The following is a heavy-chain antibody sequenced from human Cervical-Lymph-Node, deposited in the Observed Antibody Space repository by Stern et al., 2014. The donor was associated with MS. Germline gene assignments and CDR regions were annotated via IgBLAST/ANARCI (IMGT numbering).Heavy chain of an antibody. CDR2: SRNKAKSYTT. CDR1: GFSFSYFY. V-gene: IGHV3-72*01. CDR3: SRDSSGDY. J-gene: IGHJ4*02. Sequence: VQLVESGGGLVQPGGSLRLSCAASGFSFSYFYMDWVRQAPGKGLEWVGRSRNKAKSYTTDYAASVKGRFTISRDDSKNSLYLQMNSLKTEDTAVYYCSRDSSGDYWGPGTLVTVSS.